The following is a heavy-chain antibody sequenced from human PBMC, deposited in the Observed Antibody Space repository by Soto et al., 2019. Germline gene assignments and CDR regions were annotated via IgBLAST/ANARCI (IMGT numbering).Heavy chain of an antibody. CDR2: ITSSSTTL. Sequence: EMQLVESGGGLVQPGGSLRLSCEASGFTFSTYSLNWVRQAPGKGREWISYITSSSTTLFYADSVKGRFTISRDNAKNSLYLQMNSLRDEDTSVYYCARDNGIAGSFDPWGQGTLVTVSS. V-gene: IGHV3-48*02. CDR1: GFTFSTYS. J-gene: IGHJ5*02. D-gene: IGHD6-13*01. CDR3: ARDNGIAGSFDP.